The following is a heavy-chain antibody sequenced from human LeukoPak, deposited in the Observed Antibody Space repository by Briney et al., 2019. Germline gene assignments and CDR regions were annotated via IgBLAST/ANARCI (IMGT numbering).Heavy chain of an antibody. V-gene: IGHV4-39*07. J-gene: IGHJ4*02. CDR1: GGPISGSSFY. D-gene: IGHD2-8*01. CDR3: ARERMVYGIRGEFVS. Sequence: PSETLSLTCTVSGGPISGSSFYWGWIRQPPGKGLEWIGSSFYTGTTYFNPSLKSRVTISVDTSKNQFSLKLSSVTAADTAVYYCARERMVYGIRGEFVSWGPGTLVRVSS. CDR2: SFYTGTT.